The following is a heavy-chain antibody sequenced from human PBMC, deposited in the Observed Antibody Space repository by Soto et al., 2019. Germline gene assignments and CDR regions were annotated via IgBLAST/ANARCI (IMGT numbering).Heavy chain of an antibody. J-gene: IGHJ3*02. CDR1: GFTFSDYY. Sequence: GSLRLSCAASGFTFSDYYMSWIRQAPGKGLEWVSYISSSSSYTNYADSVKGRFTISRDNAKNSLYLQMNSLRAEDTAVYYCARGTAMAHDAFDIWGQGTMVTVSS. D-gene: IGHD5-18*01. V-gene: IGHV3-11*06. CDR2: ISSSSSYT. CDR3: ARGTAMAHDAFDI.